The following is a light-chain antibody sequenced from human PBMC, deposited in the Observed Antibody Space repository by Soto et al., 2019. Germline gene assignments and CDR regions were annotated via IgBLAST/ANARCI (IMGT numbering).Light chain of an antibody. CDR2: GAS. CDR3: QQYGSSPGYT. CDR1: QSVSSSY. J-gene: IGKJ2*01. Sequence: EIVLTQSPGTLSLSPGERATLSCRASQSVSSSYLAWYQQKPGQAPRLLIYGASTSATGIPDWFCGSGSGTDFTLTISRLEPADFAVYYCQQYGSSPGYTFGQGTKLEIK. V-gene: IGKV3-20*01.